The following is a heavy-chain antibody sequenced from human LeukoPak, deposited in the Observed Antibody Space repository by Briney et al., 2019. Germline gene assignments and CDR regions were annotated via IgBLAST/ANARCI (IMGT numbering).Heavy chain of an antibody. V-gene: IGHV3-30*03. CDR3: ARGRAADSFDY. D-gene: IGHD6-13*01. CDR2: ISYDGSNK. CDR1: GFTFSSYG. Sequence: PGGTLRLSCAASGFTFSSYGMHWVRQAPGKGLEWVAVISYDGSNKYYADSVKGRFTISRDNSKNTLFLQMNSLRAEDTAVYYCARGRAADSFDYWGQGTLVTVSS. J-gene: IGHJ4*02.